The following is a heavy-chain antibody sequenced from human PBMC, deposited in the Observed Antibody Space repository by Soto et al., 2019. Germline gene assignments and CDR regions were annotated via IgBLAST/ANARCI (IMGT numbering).Heavy chain of an antibody. J-gene: IGHJ4*02. CDR2: IWYDGSDK. V-gene: IGHV3-33*08. CDR1: GFTFSSCG. Sequence: PGGSLRLSCAASGFTFSSCGMHWVRQAPGKGLGWVAVIWYDGSDKYYADSVKGRFTISRDNSKNTLYLQMNSLRAEDTAVYYCALSWYSYYFDLWGQGTLVTVSS. D-gene: IGHD1-1*01. CDR3: ALSWYSYYFDL.